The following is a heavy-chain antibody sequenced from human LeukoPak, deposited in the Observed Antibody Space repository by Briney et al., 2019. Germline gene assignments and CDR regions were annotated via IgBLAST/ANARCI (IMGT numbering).Heavy chain of an antibody. CDR2: ISSSSSST. Sequence: GGSLRLSCAASGFTLSSYSMNWVRQAPGKGLEWVSDISSSSSSTYYADSVKGRFTISRDNAKNTLYLQMNSLRAEDTAVYYCARGEYFDWHHMDVWGKGTTVTISS. CDR1: GFTLSSYS. CDR3: ARGEYFDWHHMDV. J-gene: IGHJ6*03. D-gene: IGHD3-9*01. V-gene: IGHV3-48*04.